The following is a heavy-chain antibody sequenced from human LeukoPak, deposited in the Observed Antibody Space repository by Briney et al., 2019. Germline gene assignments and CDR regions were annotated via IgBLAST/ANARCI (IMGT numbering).Heavy chain of an antibody. CDR1: RVALSSVS. CDR2: ISSSSITI. J-gene: IGHJ4*02. V-gene: IGHV3-48*02. Sequence: GGSLRPSRAASRVALSSVSTNGLRQAPGKGLEWSSYISSSSITIFYADSVKGRFTISRDNAKNSLYLQMNSLRDEDTAVYYCARDATISTWLRYYLDYWGQGTLVTVSS. D-gene: IGHD5-12*01. CDR3: ARDATISTWLRYYLDY.